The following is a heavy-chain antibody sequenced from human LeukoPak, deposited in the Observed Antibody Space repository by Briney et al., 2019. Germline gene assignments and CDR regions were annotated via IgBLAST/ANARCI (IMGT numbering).Heavy chain of an antibody. D-gene: IGHD5-18*01. CDR3: ARERGYSYGSSNPLDY. CDR1: GSTFSSYG. Sequence: GRSLRLSCAASGSTFSSYGMHWVRQAPGKGLEWVAVIWYDGSNKYYADSVKGRFTISRDNSKNTLYLQMNSLRAEDTAVYYCARERGYSYGSSNPLDYWGQGTLVTVSS. J-gene: IGHJ4*02. CDR2: IWYDGSNK. V-gene: IGHV3-33*01.